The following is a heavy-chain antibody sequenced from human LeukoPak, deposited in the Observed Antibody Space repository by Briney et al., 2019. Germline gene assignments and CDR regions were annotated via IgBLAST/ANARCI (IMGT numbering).Heavy chain of an antibody. CDR1: GGTFVSFA. Sequence: GASVKVSCKPSGGTFVSFAFGWVRQAPGHGLEWMGWINPNSGGTNYAQKFQGRVTITRNTSISTAYMELSSLRSEDTAVYFCARRVLLYDILTAYSRYYYYYMDVWGRGTTVTISS. D-gene: IGHD3-9*01. CDR2: INPNSGGT. CDR3: ARRVLLYDILTAYSRYYYYYMDV. V-gene: IGHV1-8*03. J-gene: IGHJ6*03.